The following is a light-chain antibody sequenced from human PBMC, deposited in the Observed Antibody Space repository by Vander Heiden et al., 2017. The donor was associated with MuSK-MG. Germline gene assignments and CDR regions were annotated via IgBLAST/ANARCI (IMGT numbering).Light chain of an antibody. CDR2: GAS. Sequence: DIVLTQSPGTLSLSPGERATLSCRASQSLKSIYLAWYQQRPGQAPRLLIYGASSGATGIPARFSGSGSGTDFTLTISGLEPEDSAVYYCQQFGMAPFTFGAGTKVEIK. J-gene: IGKJ4*01. CDR1: QSLKSIY. CDR3: QQFGMAPFT. V-gene: IGKV3-20*01.